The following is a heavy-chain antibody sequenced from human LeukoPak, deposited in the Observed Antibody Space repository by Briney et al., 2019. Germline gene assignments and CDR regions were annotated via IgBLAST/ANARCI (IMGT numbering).Heavy chain of an antibody. CDR1: GFTFDDYA. Sequence: GRSLRLSCAASGFTFDDYAMHWVRQAPGKGLEWVSGISWNSGSIGYADSVKGRFTISRDNAKNSLYLQMNSLRAEDTALYYCAKGPSTAMALYYFDYWGQGTLVTVSS. J-gene: IGHJ4*02. V-gene: IGHV3-9*01. CDR3: AKGPSTAMALYYFDY. CDR2: ISWNSGSI. D-gene: IGHD5-18*01.